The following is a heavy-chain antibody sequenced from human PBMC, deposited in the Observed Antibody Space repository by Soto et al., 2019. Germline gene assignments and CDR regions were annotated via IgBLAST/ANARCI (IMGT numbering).Heavy chain of an antibody. D-gene: IGHD2-15*01. Sequence: SLRLSCAASGFTFSSYAMSWVRQAPGKGLEWVSAISGSGGSTYYADSVKGRFTISRDNSKNTLYLQMNSLRAEDTAVYYCAKLDIVVVVAATPVDYWGQGTLVTVSS. CDR1: GFTFSSYA. J-gene: IGHJ4*02. CDR3: AKLDIVVVVAATPVDY. V-gene: IGHV3-23*01. CDR2: ISGSGGST.